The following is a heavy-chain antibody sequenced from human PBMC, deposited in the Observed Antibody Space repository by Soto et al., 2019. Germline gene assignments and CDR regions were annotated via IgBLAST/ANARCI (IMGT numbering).Heavy chain of an antibody. D-gene: IGHD2-21*01. V-gene: IGHV3-48*03. CDR2: ISSSGSNI. Sequence: EVQLVESGGGLVQPGGSLRLSCAASGFTFSSYEMNWVRQAPGKGLEWVSYISSSGSNIYYADSVKGRFTISRDNAKNSLYLQMNSLRVEDTAVYYCARASDGYNPYGFAVWGQGTTVTVSS. J-gene: IGHJ6*02. CDR3: ARASDGYNPYGFAV. CDR1: GFTFSSYE.